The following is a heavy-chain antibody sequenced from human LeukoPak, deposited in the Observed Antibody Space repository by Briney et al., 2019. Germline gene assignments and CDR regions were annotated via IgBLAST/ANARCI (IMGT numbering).Heavy chain of an antibody. CDR3: ARDTLPAAMRSWFDP. CDR1: GYSISSGYY. V-gene: IGHV4-38-2*02. J-gene: IGHJ5*02. Sequence: SETLSLTCAVSGYSISSGYYWGWIRQPPGKGLEWIGSTYHSGSTYYNPSLKSRVTISVDTSKNQFSLKLSSVTAADTAVYYCARDTLPAAMRSWFDPWGQGTLVTVSS. CDR2: TYHSGST. D-gene: IGHD2-2*01.